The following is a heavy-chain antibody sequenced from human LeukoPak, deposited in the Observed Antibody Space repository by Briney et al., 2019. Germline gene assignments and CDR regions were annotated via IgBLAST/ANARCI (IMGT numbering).Heavy chain of an antibody. CDR1: GGSISSSSYY. CDR2: IYYSGST. Sequence: SETLSLTCTVSGGSISSSSYYWGWIRQPPGKGLEWIGSIYYSGSTYYNPSLKSRVTISVDTSKNQFSLKLSSVTAADTAVYYCARLSRAVAGPIGPWGQGTLVTVSS. V-gene: IGHV4-39*01. J-gene: IGHJ5*02. D-gene: IGHD6-19*01. CDR3: ARLSRAVAGPIGP.